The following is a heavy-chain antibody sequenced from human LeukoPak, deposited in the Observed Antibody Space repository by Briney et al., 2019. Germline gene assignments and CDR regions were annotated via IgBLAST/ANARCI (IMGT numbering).Heavy chain of an antibody. V-gene: IGHV1-18*01. D-gene: IGHD3-22*01. CDR3: ARDIADIVATLWYYYDSSGYYSFDY. J-gene: IGHJ4*02. CDR2: ISAYNGNT. Sequence: APVKVSCKASGYTFTSYGISWVRQAPGQGLEWMGWISAYNGNTNYAQKLQGRVTMTTDTSTSTAYMELRSLRSDDTAVYYCARDIADIVATLWYYYDSSGYYSFDYWGQGTLVTVSS. CDR1: GYTFTSYG.